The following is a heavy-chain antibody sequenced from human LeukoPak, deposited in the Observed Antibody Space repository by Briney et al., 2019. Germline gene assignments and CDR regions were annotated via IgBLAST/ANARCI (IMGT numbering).Heavy chain of an antibody. J-gene: IGHJ3*02. CDR3: ARRGYYAFDI. CDR1: GGSISSYY. D-gene: IGHD5-18*01. CDR2: IYYSGST. V-gene: IGHV4-59*12. Sequence: SETLSLTCTVSGGSISSYYWSWIRQPPGKGLEWIGYIYYSGSTNYNPSLKSRVTISVDTSKNQFSLRLSSVTAADTAVYYCARRGYYAFDIWGQGTMVTVSS.